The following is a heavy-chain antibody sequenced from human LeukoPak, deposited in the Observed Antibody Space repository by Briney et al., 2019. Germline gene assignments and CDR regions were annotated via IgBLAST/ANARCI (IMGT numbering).Heavy chain of an antibody. CDR1: GFTFSSYA. CDR2: ISYDGSNK. J-gene: IGHJ4*02. CDR3: ARDSHAYYFDY. V-gene: IGHV3-30*04. Sequence: GGSLRLSCAASGFTFSSYAMHWVRQAPGKGLEWVAVISYDGSNKYYADSVKGRFTISRDNSKNTLYLQMNSLRAEDTAVYYCARDSHAYYFDYWGQGTLVTVSS.